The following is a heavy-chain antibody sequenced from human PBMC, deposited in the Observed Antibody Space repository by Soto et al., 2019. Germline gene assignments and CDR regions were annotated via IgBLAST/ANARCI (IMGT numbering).Heavy chain of an antibody. V-gene: IGHV4-39*01. J-gene: IGHJ5*02. CDR1: DDSISYSRYY. CDR3: ARQVYGDYLGGNWFDP. CDR2: ISHDGHA. Sequence: PSETLSLTCSVLDDSISYSRYYWGWIRQSPEKGLEWIGSISHDGHAYYNPPLKSRVTLFADTSRNQFSLKMKSVTVADKALYFCARQVYGDYLGGNWFDPWGQGAPVTVSS. D-gene: IGHD4-17*01.